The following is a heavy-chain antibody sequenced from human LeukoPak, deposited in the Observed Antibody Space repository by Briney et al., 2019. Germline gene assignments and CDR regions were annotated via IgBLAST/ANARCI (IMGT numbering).Heavy chain of an antibody. CDR1: VGSISSGNW. J-gene: IGHJ6*02. CDR2: IYHNGTR. V-gene: IGHV4/OR15-8*02. Sequence: ETLSLTCAVSVGSISSGNWWSWVRQYPGKGLEWIGEIYHNGTRNYNPSLKSRVTISTDTFKNHFSLKLTSVTAADTAVYYCATAPILRGEGGEHYKYGMDVWGQGTTVIVSS. D-gene: IGHD2-2*02. CDR3: ATAPILRGEGGEHYKYGMDV.